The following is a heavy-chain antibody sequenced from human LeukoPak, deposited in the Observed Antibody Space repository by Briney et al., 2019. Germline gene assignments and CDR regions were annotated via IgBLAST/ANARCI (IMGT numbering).Heavy chain of an antibody. CDR1: GFPFSSYP. D-gene: IGHD6-19*01. CDR2: ISRTSGNI. V-gene: IGHV3-21*01. Sequence: PGGSLRLSCAASGFPFSSYPMNWVRQAPGKGLEWVSSISRTSGNIYYADSVKGRFTISRDNAKNSLYLQMNSLRAEDTAVYYCATEFLGAVAETGDYWGQGTLVTVSS. CDR3: ATEFLGAVAETGDY. J-gene: IGHJ4*02.